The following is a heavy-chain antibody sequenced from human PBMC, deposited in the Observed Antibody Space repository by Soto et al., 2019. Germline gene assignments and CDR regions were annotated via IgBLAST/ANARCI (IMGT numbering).Heavy chain of an antibody. V-gene: IGHV4-4*02. CDR1: SGSIDNVCW. Sequence: NPSETLSLTCAVSSGSIDNVCWWSWVRQSPGKGLEWIGDIYYSGITNYNPSLKGRVTISVDTSKNQFSLKLSSVTAADTAVYYCARGNSSGWLYYYYGMDVWGQGTTVTVSS. J-gene: IGHJ6*02. CDR2: IYYSGIT. D-gene: IGHD6-25*01. CDR3: ARGNSSGWLYYYYGMDV.